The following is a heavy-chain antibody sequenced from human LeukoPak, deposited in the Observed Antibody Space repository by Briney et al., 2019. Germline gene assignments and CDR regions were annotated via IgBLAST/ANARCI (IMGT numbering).Heavy chain of an antibody. V-gene: IGHV3-48*03. J-gene: IGHJ3*02. CDR1: GFTFSSYE. D-gene: IGHD3-22*01. Sequence: GALRLSCAASGFTFSSYEMNWVRQAPGKGLEWVSYISSSGSTIYYADSVKGRFTISRDNSKNTLYLQMNSLRAEDTAVYYCAKRGYYDSSGWPDAFDIWGQGTMVTVSS. CDR3: AKRGYYDSSGWPDAFDI. CDR2: ISSSGSTI.